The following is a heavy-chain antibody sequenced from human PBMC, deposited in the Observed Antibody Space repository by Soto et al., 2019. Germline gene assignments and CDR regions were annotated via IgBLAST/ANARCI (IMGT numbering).Heavy chain of an antibody. CDR1: GVSVRSYT. Sequence: SETLSLTCIVSGVSVRSYTWSWVRQPANKXRXWXXXVXSXVXAXXXXSLKSRVSISMDTPENRISLKLDSVTAADAGVYFCARDGMTTGDTWGPGTLVTVSS. V-gene: IGHV4-4*07. J-gene: IGHJ4*02. CDR2: VXSXVXA. CDR3: ARDGMTTGDT. D-gene: IGHD2-21*02.